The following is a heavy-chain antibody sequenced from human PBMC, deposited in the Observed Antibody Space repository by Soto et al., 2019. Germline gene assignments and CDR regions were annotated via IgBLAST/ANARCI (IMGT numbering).Heavy chain of an antibody. CDR1: GFDFSDFH. V-gene: IGHV3-11*03. CDR2: TSSSLGHT. Sequence: GGSLRLSCVASGFDFSDFHISWVRQAPGKGLEWISYTSSSLGHTDYAESVKGRFTISRDNAKSSVFLEMSDLRSDDTAVYYCAANWNFGLNFWGQGTLVTVSS. D-gene: IGHD1-1*01. CDR3: AANWNFGLNF. J-gene: IGHJ4*02.